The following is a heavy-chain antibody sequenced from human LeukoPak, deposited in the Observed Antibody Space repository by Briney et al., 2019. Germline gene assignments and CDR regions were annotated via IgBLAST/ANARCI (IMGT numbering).Heavy chain of an antibody. V-gene: IGHV4-59*02. CDR3: TRGHWGLQS. J-gene: IGHJ5*02. Sequence: PSETLSLTCTVSGASVTDYYWSWIRQSPGKGLEWISYIHHSGNSDYNPSLRSRVTTSLDASKNQFSLNLISVTAADTAVYYCTRGHWGLQSWSQGTLVTVSS. CDR2: IHHSGNS. D-gene: IGHD7-27*01. CDR1: GASVTDYY.